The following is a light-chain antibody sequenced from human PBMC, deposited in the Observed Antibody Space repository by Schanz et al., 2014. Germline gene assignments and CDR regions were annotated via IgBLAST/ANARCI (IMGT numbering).Light chain of an antibody. Sequence: QSALTQPPSVSGSPGQSVTISCTGTSSDVVNYNRVSWYQQPPGTAPKLMIYEVSNRPSGVPDRFSGSKSGNTASLTISGLQAEDEADYYCSSYTSTNTVVFGGGTKLTVL. J-gene: IGLJ2*01. CDR1: SSDVVNYNR. V-gene: IGLV2-18*02. CDR2: EVS. CDR3: SSYTSTNTVV.